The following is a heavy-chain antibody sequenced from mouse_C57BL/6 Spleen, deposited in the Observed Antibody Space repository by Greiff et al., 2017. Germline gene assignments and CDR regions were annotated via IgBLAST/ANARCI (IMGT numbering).Heavy chain of an antibody. CDR2: ISYDGSN. CDR3: ALYYYGGYFDV. V-gene: IGHV3-6*01. J-gene: IGHJ1*03. CDR1: GYSITSGYY. D-gene: IGHD1-1*01. Sequence: EVQLQESGPGLVKPSQSLSLTCSVTGYSITSGYYWNWIRQFPGNKLEWMGYISYDGSNNYNPSLKNRISITRDTSKNQFFLKLNSVTTEDTATYYCALYYYGGYFDVWGTGTTVTVSS.